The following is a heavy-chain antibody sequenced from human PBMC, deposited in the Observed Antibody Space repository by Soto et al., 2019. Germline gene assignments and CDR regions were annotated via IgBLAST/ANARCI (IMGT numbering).Heavy chain of an antibody. D-gene: IGHD6-19*01. CDR1: GGSISSSNW. Sequence: TLSLTCAVSGGSISSSNWWSWVRQPPGKGLEWIGEIYHSGSTNYNPSLKSRVTISVDKSKNQFSLKLSSVTAADTAVYYCARVVYSSGWSFDYWGQGTLVTVSS. J-gene: IGHJ4*02. CDR2: IYHSGST. V-gene: IGHV4-4*02. CDR3: ARVVYSSGWSFDY.